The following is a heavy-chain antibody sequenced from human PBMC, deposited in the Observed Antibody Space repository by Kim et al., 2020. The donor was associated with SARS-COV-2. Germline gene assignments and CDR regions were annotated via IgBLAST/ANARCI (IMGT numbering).Heavy chain of an antibody. J-gene: IGHJ6*02. CDR3: TTGITMIRGTTHGMDV. D-gene: IGHD3-10*01. CDR1: GFTFSNAW. V-gene: IGHV3-15*01. CDR2: IKTKTDGGTT. Sequence: GGSLRLSCAASGFTFSNAWMSWVRQAPGKGLEWVGRIKTKTDGGTTDYAAPVKGRFTISRDDSKNTLYLQMNSLKTEDTAVYFCTTGITMIRGTTHGMDVGGQGNTVTVSS.